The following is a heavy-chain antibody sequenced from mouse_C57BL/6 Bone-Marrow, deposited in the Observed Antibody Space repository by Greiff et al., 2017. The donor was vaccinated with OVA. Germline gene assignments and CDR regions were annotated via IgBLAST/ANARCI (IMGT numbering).Heavy chain of an antibody. CDR3: ARDGSYAMDY. V-gene: IGHV1-59*01. Sequence: QVHVKQPGAELVRPGTSVKLSCKASGYTFTSYWMHWVKQRPGQGLEWIGVIDPSDSYTNYNQKFKGKATLTVDTSSSTAYMQLSSLTSEDSAVYYCARDGSYAMDYWGQGTSVTVSS. CDR2: IDPSDSYT. J-gene: IGHJ4*01. CDR1: GYTFTSYW.